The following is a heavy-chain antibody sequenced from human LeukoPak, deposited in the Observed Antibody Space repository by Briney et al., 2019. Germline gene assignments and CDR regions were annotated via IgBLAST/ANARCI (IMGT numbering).Heavy chain of an antibody. Sequence: SETLSLTCTVSGGSISSSSYYWGWIRQPPGKGLEWVGSIYYSGSTYYNPSIKSPVTTSVAPSTNQFSLKPSSVTAAHTAVYYCARRNANWGLRPYMAVWGKGTTVTASS. D-gene: IGHD7-27*01. CDR1: GGSISSSSYY. V-gene: IGHV4-39*01. CDR3: ARRNANWGLRPYMAV. CDR2: IYYSGST. J-gene: IGHJ6*03.